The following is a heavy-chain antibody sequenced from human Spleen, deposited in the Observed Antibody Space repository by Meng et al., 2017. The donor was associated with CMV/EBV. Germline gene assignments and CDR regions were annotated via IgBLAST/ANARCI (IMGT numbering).Heavy chain of an antibody. D-gene: IGHD3-22*01. CDR3: ARDPTQYYYDSSGYYPDY. CDR2: ISSSSSYI. CDR1: GFTFSSYS. Sequence: GGSLKISCAASGFTFSSYSMNWVRQAPGKGLEWVSSISSSSSYIYYADSVKGRFTISRDDSKNTLYLLMNSLRAEDTAVYYCARDPTQYYYDSSGYYPDYWGQGTLVTVSS. J-gene: IGHJ4*02. V-gene: IGHV3-21*01.